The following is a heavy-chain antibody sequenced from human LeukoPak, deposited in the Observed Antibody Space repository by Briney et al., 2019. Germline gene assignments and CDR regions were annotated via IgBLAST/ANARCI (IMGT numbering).Heavy chain of an antibody. CDR3: ARQGPTWPFDY. D-gene: IGHD5-24*01. V-gene: IGHV4-34*01. J-gene: IGHJ4*02. CDR2: INHSGST. Sequence: SETLSLTCAVYGGSFSGYYWSWIRQPPGKGLEWIGEINHSGSTNYNPSLKSRVTISVDTSKNQFSLQLNSVTPEDTAVYYCARQGPTWPFDYWGQGTLVTVSS. CDR1: GGSFSGYY.